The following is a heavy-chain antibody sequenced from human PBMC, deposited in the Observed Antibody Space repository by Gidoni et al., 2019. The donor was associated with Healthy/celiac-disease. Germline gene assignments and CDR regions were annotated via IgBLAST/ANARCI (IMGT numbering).Heavy chain of an antibody. CDR2: IYPGDSDT. Sequence: EVQLVQSGAEVKKPGESMKISCKGSGYSFTRYWIGWVRQMPGKGLEWMGIIYPGDSDTRYSPSFQGQVTISADKSISTAYLQWSSLKASDTAMYYCARHSLIAAAGTREYYFDYWGQGTLVTVSS. V-gene: IGHV5-51*01. J-gene: IGHJ4*02. CDR1: GYSFTRYW. D-gene: IGHD6-13*01. CDR3: ARHSLIAAAGTREYYFDY.